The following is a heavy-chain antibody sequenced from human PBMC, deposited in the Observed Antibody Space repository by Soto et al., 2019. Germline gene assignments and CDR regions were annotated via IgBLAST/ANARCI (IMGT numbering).Heavy chain of an antibody. D-gene: IGHD1-20*01. CDR2: IDPIVDTS. Sequence: QVRLEQSGAEVKKPGSSVRVSCQASGGALTSYPIHWVRQAPGQGLEWMGVIDPIVDTSNLAENFKTRLTLTADTSTKTVYMDLTSLRSEDTAIYFCATYPRPYKWTDIWGRGTQLTVSS. J-gene: IGHJ4*02. CDR3: ATYPRPYKWTDI. V-gene: IGHV1-69*06. CDR1: GGALTSYP.